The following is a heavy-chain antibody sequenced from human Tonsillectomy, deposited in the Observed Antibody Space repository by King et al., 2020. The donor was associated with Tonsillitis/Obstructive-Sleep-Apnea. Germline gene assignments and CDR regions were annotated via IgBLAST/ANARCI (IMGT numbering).Heavy chain of an antibody. J-gene: IGHJ4*02. V-gene: IGHV1-69*01. CDR1: GGTFSSYA. D-gene: IGHD5-18*01. Sequence: VQLVQSGAEVKKPGSSVKVSCKASGGTFSSYAISWVRQAPGQGLERMGGIIPIFGTANYAQKFQGRVTITADESTSTAYMELSSLRSEDTAVYYCARIVDTAPGYYFDYWGQGTLVTVSS. CDR2: IIPIFGTA. CDR3: ARIVDTAPGYYFDY.